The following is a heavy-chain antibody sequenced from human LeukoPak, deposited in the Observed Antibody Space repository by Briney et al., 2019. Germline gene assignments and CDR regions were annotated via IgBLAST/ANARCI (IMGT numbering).Heavy chain of an antibody. V-gene: IGHV3-11*03. CDR2: ISNSGSYT. Sequence: GGSLRLSCAASGFTFSDEYMSWIRQAPGKGLEWVSYISNSGSYTDYADSVKGRFTISRDNAKNSLYLQMNSLRAEDTAVYYCARSRGAGPGAYFDYWGQGTLITVSS. CDR3: ARSRGAGPGAYFDY. CDR1: GFTFSDEY. D-gene: IGHD6-19*01. J-gene: IGHJ4*02.